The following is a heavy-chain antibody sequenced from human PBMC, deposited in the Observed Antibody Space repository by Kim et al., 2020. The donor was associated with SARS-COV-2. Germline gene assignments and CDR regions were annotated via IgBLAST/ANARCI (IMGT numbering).Heavy chain of an antibody. Sequence: ASVKVSCKASGYTFTSYGISWVRQAPGQGLEGMGWISAYNGNTNYAQKLQGRVTMTTDTSTSTAYMELRSLRSDDTAVYYCARTPPQQRGGGGSGWYTFFDYWGQGTLVTVSS. V-gene: IGHV1-18*01. CDR2: ISAYNGNT. CDR3: ARTPPQQRGGGGSGWYTFFDY. D-gene: IGHD6-19*01. CDR1: GYTFTSYG. J-gene: IGHJ4*02.